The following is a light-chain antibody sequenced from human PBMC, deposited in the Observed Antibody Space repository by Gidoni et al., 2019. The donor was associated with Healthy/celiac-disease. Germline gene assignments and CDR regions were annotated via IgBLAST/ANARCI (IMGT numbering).Light chain of an antibody. Sequence: GDRVTITCRASQSISSWLAWYQQKPGNAPKILIYDASSLESGVPSRFSGGGSGTEFSLTISSLQPDDCSTYYCQQYNSYPWTFGEGTKVEIK. CDR3: QQYNSYPWT. CDR1: QSISSW. CDR2: DAS. J-gene: IGKJ1*01. V-gene: IGKV1-5*01.